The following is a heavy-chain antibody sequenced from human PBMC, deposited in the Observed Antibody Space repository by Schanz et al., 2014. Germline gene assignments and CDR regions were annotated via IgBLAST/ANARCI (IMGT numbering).Heavy chain of an antibody. CDR3: ARSPNNNDFWSGYTLRADYDAYMDV. V-gene: IGHV3-72*01. CDR1: GFTFSGYA. J-gene: IGHJ6*03. Sequence: EVQLLESGGGLVQPGGSLRISCAASGFTFSGYAMSWVRQAPGKGLEWVGHSRNKGHSYTSEYAASVKGRFTISRDESESSLYLQMNSLRAEDTAVYYCARSPNNNDFWSGYTLRADYDAYMDVWGKGTTVTVS. D-gene: IGHD3-3*01. CDR2: SRNKGHSYTS.